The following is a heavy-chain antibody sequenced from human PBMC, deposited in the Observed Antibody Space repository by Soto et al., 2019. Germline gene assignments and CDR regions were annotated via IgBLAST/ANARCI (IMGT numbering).Heavy chain of an antibody. CDR3: ARHGVVPSYQYYYYYMDV. CDR2: IYPGDSDT. D-gene: IGHD2-2*01. J-gene: IGHJ6*03. Sequence: GESLKISCKGSGYSFTSYWIGWVRQMPGKGLEWMGIIYPGDSDTRYSPSFQGQVTISADKSISTAYLQWSSLKASDTAMYYCARHGVVPSYQYYYYYMDVWGKGTTVTVSS. V-gene: IGHV5-51*01. CDR1: GYSFTSYW.